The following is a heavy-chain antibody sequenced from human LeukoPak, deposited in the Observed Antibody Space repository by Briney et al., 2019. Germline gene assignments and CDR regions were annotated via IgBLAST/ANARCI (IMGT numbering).Heavy chain of an antibody. V-gene: IGHV3-9*01. J-gene: IGHJ5*02. CDR1: GFTFDDYA. Sequence: PGGSLRLSCAASGFTFDDYAMHWVRQAPGKGLEWVSGISWNSGSIVYADSVKGRFTISRDNAKNSLYLQMNSLRAEDTALYYCAKAYSSSWDNWFDPWGQGTLVTVSS. D-gene: IGHD6-13*01. CDR3: AKAYSSSWDNWFDP. CDR2: ISWNSGSI.